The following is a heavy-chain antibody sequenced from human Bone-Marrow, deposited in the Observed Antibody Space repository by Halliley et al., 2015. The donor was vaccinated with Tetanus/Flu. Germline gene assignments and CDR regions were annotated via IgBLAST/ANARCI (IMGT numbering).Heavy chain of an antibody. CDR1: GFTFSDYA. V-gene: IGHV3-21*01. CDR3: ARVLDDSSGYYYDF. CDR2: ISDSGTYT. Sequence: SLRLSCAASGFTFSDYAMSWVRQTPVKGLQWVSAISDSGTYTYYADSVKGRFTISRDNAKNSVYLQMNSLRAEDTAVYHCARVLDDSSGYYYDFWGQGTLVTVSA. J-gene: IGHJ4*02. D-gene: IGHD3-22*01.